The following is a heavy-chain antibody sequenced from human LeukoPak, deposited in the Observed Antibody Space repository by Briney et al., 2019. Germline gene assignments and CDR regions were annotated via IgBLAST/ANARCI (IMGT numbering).Heavy chain of an antibody. Sequence: SVKVSCKASGGTFSSYAISWVRQAPGQGLEWMGGIIPIFGTANYAQKFQGRVTITADESTSTAYMELSSLRSEDTAVYYCAREYYDILTGSVVPNAFDIWGQGTMVTVSS. CDR1: GGTFSSYA. CDR2: IIPIFGTA. CDR3: AREYYDILTGSVVPNAFDI. V-gene: IGHV1-69*01. J-gene: IGHJ3*02. D-gene: IGHD3-9*01.